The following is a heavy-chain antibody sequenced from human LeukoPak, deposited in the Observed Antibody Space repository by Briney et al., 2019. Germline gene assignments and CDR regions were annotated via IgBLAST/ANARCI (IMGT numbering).Heavy chain of an antibody. CDR3: AKAYSGYDWGAFDI. D-gene: IGHD5-12*01. V-gene: IGHV3-30*18. CDR2: ISYDGSNK. Sequence: QPGRSLRLSCAASGFTFSSYGMHWVRQAPGKGLEWAAVISYDGSNKYYADSVKGRFTISRDNSKNTLYLQMNSLRAEDTAVYYCAKAYSGYDWGAFDIWGHGSMVTVSS. J-gene: IGHJ3*02. CDR1: GFTFSSYG.